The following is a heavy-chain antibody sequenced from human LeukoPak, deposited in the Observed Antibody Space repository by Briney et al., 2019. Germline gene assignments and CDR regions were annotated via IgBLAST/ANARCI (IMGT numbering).Heavy chain of an antibody. CDR3: GRDLYSGSSPVGY. CDR1: VYTFTYYD. CDR2: IITRNGNI. Sequence: ASVTVSCKTSVYTFTYYDITWVRQAPGHGLEWMGWIITRNGNIKYAQNLQGRVTMTTDGSTGTAYMELRSLRSDDTAVYYCGRDLYSGSSPVGYWGQGTLVTVSS. J-gene: IGHJ4*02. D-gene: IGHD1-26*01. V-gene: IGHV1-18*01.